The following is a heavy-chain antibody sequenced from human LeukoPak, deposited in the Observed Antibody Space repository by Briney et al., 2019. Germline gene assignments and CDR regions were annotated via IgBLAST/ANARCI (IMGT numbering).Heavy chain of an antibody. CDR1: GGTFSSYA. Sequence: SVKVSCKASGGTFSSYAISWVRQAPGQGLEWMGGIIPIFGTANYAQKLQGRVTMTTDTSTSTAYMELRSLRSDDTAVYYCARDGQPYYDFWSGYGGHYFDYWGQGTLVTVSS. V-gene: IGHV1-69*05. J-gene: IGHJ4*02. CDR2: IIPIFGTA. D-gene: IGHD3-3*01. CDR3: ARDGQPYYDFWSGYGGHYFDY.